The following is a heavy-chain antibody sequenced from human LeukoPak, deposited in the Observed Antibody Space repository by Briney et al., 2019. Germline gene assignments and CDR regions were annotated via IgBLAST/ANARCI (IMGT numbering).Heavy chain of an antibody. J-gene: IGHJ4*02. V-gene: IGHV1-69*04. Sequence: ASVKVSCKASGGTFSSYAISWVRQAPGQGLEWMGRIIPILDITDYAQKFQGRVTITADKYTSTVYMELSSPGSEDTAVYYCYLHYGDFRDHWGQGTLVTVSS. CDR1: GGTFSSYA. D-gene: IGHD4-17*01. CDR2: IIPILDIT. CDR3: YLHYGDFRDH.